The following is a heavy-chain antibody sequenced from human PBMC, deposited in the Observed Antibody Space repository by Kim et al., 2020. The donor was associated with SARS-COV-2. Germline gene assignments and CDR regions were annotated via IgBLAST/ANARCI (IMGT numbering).Heavy chain of an antibody. D-gene: IGHD4-4*01. Sequence: GGSLRLSCAVSGFTFSPYSMNWVRQAPGKGLEWVSYISGDTSIIAYADSVKGRFTISRDNAKNSLILQMNSLRAEDKAVYYCVRDYRWAFDIWGQGTRVT. CDR1: GFTFSPYS. CDR2: ISGDTSII. V-gene: IGHV3-48*04. J-gene: IGHJ3*02. CDR3: VRDYRWAFDI.